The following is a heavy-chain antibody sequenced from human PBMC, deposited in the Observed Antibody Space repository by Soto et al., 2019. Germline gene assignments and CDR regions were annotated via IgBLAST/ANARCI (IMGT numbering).Heavy chain of an antibody. CDR2: ISAYNGNT. Sequence: ASVKVSCKASGYTFTSYGISWVRQAPGQGLEWMGWISAYNGNTNYAQKLQGRVTMTTDTSTSTAYMELRSLRSDDTAVYYCARNGGGGYCSGGSCFDYWGQGTLVTVSS. CDR1: GYTFTSYG. CDR3: ARNGGGGYCSGGSCFDY. V-gene: IGHV1-18*01. J-gene: IGHJ4*02. D-gene: IGHD2-15*01.